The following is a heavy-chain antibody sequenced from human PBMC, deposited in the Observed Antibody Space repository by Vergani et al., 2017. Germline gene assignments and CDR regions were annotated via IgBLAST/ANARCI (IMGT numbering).Heavy chain of an antibody. J-gene: IGHJ4*02. CDR2: IFHSGRT. V-gene: IGHV4-4*03. CDR3: ARVAYSSSWFLDH. CDR1: GGSISDNYW. D-gene: IGHD6-13*01. Sequence: QVQLQESGPGLVKPPGTLSLTCAVSGGSISDNYWWTWVCQPPGKGPEWIGEIFHSGRTNYKPSLRSRVTISLEKSKNVFSLNLSSVTAADTAIYYCARVAYSSSWFLDHWGQGTLVTVSS.